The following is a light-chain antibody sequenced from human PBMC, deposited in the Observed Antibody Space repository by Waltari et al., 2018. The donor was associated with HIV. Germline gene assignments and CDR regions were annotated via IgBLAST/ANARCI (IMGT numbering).Light chain of an antibody. V-gene: IGLV3-10*01. J-gene: IGLJ1*01. CDR3: YSRDTSSIHFV. CDR2: DDA. Sequence: SYELTQPPSVSVSPGQTARITCSGHALPKKHAYWSPPKSGQAPILVIYDDARRPSGNPERCSRSTSGTIDPLTISGAQVEEQADYYCYSRDTSSIHFVFGTGTKVTVL. CDR1: ALPKKH.